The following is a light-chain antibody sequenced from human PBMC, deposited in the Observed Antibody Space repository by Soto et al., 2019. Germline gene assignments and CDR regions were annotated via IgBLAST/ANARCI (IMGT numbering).Light chain of an antibody. Sequence: TQLTQSPSAMATPVCRTSTSTCRASQAISNYLNWYQQRPGKAPNLLIFGATTLQSGVTSRFSGSGYGTDFTLTITTLQPEDVGIYYCQQCHATPLTFGQGTRVEIK. CDR3: QQCHATPLT. CDR1: QAISNY. V-gene: IGKV1-39*01. J-gene: IGKJ5*01. CDR2: GAT.